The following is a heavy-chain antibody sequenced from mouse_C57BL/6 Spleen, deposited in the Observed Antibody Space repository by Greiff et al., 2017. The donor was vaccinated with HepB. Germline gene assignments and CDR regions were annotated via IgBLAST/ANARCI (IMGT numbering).Heavy chain of an antibody. D-gene: IGHD2-3*01. CDR3: ARRGGYYVYFDV. J-gene: IGHJ1*03. CDR2: INPYNGGT. CDR1: GYTFTDYY. Sequence: VQLQQSGPVLVKPGASVKMSCKASGYTFTDYYMNWVKQSHGKSLEWIGVINPYNGGTSYNQKFKGKATLTVDKSSSTAYMELNSLTSEDFAVYYCARRGGYYVYFDVWGTGTTVTVSS. V-gene: IGHV1-19*01.